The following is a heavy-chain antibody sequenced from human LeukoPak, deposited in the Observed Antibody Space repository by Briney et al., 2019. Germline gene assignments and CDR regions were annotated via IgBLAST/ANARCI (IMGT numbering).Heavy chain of an antibody. CDR3: ARATSWCVSCFDP. V-gene: IGHV4-4*07. Sequence: KPSETLSLTCTVSGGSISSCYWSWIRQPAGKGLEWIGRIYTSGSTTYNPSLKSRVTMSVDTSRNQFSLKLSSVTAADTAVYYCARATSWCVSCFDPWGQGTLVTVSS. CDR2: IYTSGST. D-gene: IGHD2-2*01. J-gene: IGHJ5*02. CDR1: GGSISSCY.